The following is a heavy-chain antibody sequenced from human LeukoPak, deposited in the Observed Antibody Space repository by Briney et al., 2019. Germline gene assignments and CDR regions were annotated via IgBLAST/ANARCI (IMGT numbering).Heavy chain of an antibody. CDR1: GYTFTNYG. CDR3: VRDYFCSGGTCDDCFDP. V-gene: IGHV1-18*01. Sequence: ASVKVSCKASGYTFTNYGISWVRQAPGQGLEWMAWISTYDHDTNYAQKFRGRVTMTTDTSTSTAYMELRSLGSDDTAVYYCVRDYFCSGGTCDDCFDPWGQGTLVAVSS. J-gene: IGHJ5*02. D-gene: IGHD2-15*01. CDR2: ISTYDHDT.